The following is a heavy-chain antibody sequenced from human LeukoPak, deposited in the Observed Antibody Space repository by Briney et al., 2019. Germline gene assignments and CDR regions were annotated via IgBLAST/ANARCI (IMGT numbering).Heavy chain of an antibody. CDR1: GGSISSGGYY. V-gene: IGHV4-61*08. CDR3: ARSASNLPDY. D-gene: IGHD4-11*01. Sequence: SETLSLTCTVSGGSISSGGYYWSWIRQHPGKGLEWIGYIYYSGSTNYNPSLKSRVTISVGTSKNQFSLKLSSVTAADTAVYYCARSASNLPDYWGQGTLVTVSS. CDR2: IYYSGST. J-gene: IGHJ4*02.